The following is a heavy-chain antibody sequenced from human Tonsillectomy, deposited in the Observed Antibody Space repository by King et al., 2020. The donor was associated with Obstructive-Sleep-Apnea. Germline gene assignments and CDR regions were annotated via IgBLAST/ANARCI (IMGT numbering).Heavy chain of an antibody. V-gene: IGHV3-49*03. CDR3: TRDKVYGYNLDGMDV. D-gene: IGHD5-24*01. CDR2: IRSKAYGGTT. Sequence: VQLVESGGGLVQPGRSLRLSCTASGFSFGDYAMSWFRQAPGKGLEWVGFIRSKAYGGTTEYAASVKGRFTIARDDSKSIAYLQMNSLKTEDTAVYYCTRDKVYGYNLDGMDVWGQGTTVTVSS. CDR1: GFSFGDYA. J-gene: IGHJ6*02.